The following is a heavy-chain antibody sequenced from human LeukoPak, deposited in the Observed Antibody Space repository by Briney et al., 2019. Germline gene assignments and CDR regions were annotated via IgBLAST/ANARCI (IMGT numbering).Heavy chain of an antibody. V-gene: IGHV4-34*01. J-gene: IGHJ1*01. Sequence: PSETLSLTCAVYGGSFSGYYWSWIRQPPGKGLEWIGEINHSGSTNYNPSLKSGVTISVDTSKNQFSLKLSSVTAADTAVYYCARGRYFQHWGQGTLVTVSS. CDR1: GGSFSGYY. CDR2: INHSGST. CDR3: ARGRYFQH.